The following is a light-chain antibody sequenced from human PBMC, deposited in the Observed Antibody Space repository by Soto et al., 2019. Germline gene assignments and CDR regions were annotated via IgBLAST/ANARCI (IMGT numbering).Light chain of an antibody. CDR1: QSISDW. J-gene: IGKJ1*01. V-gene: IGKV1-5*03. Sequence: DIQMTQSPSTPPASVGDRVTIPCRASQSISDWLTWYQQKPGKAPKLLIYKASILENGVPSRFSGSGSGTDFTLTISSLQPDDFATYYCQQLWTFGQGTKVDIK. CDR3: QQLWT. CDR2: KAS.